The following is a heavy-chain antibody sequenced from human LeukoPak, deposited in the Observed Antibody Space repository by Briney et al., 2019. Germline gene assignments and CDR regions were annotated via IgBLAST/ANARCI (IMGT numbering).Heavy chain of an antibody. Sequence: SETLSLTCAVSGGSISSGGYSWSWIRQPPGTGLEWIGYIYYSGSTYYNPSLKSRVTISVDTSKNQFSLKLSSVTAADTAVYYCARVPLATMVRGVPQYYFDYWGQGTLVTVSS. V-gene: IGHV4-30-4*07. J-gene: IGHJ4*02. D-gene: IGHD3-10*01. CDR3: ARVPLATMVRGVPQYYFDY. CDR1: GGSISSGGYS. CDR2: IYYSGST.